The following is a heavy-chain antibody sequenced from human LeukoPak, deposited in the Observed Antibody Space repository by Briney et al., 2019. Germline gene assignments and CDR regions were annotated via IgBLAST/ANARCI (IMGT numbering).Heavy chain of an antibody. CDR3: ARASYSSSWYNDY. CDR2: IYYSGST. D-gene: IGHD6-13*01. J-gene: IGHJ4*02. Sequence: SQTLSLTCTVSGGSISSGGYYWSWIRQHPGKGLEWIGYIYYSGSTYYNPSLKSRVTISVDTSKNQFSLKLSSVTAADTAVYYCARASYSSSWYNDYWGQGTLVTVSS. CDR1: GGSISSGGYY. V-gene: IGHV4-31*03.